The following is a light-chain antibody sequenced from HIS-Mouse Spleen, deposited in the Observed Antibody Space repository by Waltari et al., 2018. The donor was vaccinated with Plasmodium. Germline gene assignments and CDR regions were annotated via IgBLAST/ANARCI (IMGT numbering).Light chain of an antibody. J-gene: IGKJ4*01. Sequence: DIVMTQSPDSLAVSLGERATINCKSSQSVLYSSNNKNYLAWYQQKPGQPPKLLIYWASTRESGVPDRFSGSGSGTDFTLTISSLQPEDVATYYCQKYNSALALTFGGGTKVEIK. V-gene: IGKV4-1*01. CDR1: QSVLYSSNNKNY. CDR3: QKYNSALALT. CDR2: WAS.